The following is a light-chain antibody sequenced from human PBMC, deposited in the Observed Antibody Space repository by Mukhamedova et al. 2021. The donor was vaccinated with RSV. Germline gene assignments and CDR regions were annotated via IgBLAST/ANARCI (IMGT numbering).Light chain of an antibody. J-gene: IGLJ1*01. Sequence: TISCTRSSGSIASNYVQWYQQRPGSSPTIVIYQDNQRPSGVPDRFSGSFDSSSNSASLTISGLKTEDEADYYCQSYNANIYVFG. CDR3: QSYNANIYV. CDR2: QDN. CDR1: SGSIASNY. V-gene: IGLV6-57*01.